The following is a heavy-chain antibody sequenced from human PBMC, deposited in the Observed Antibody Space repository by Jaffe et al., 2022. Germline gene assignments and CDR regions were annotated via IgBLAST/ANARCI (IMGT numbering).Heavy chain of an antibody. J-gene: IGHJ5*02. CDR1: GFTFSSYA. D-gene: IGHD3-10*01. CDR3: AKDLSGVDYYGSGSYYT. CDR2: ISGSGGST. Sequence: EVQLLESGGGLVQPGGSLRLSCAASGFTFSSYAMSWVRQAPGKGLEWVSAISGSGGSTYYADSVKGRFTISRDNSKNTLYLQMNSLRAEDTAVYYCAKDLSGVDYYGSGSYYTWGQGTLVTVSS. V-gene: IGHV3-23*01.